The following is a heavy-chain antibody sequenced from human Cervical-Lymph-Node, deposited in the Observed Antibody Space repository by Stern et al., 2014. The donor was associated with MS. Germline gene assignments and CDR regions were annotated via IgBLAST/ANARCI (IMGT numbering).Heavy chain of an antibody. CDR3: ARDSAAGSSIRDYYFGLDV. Sequence: QVQLQESGPGLVKPSQTLSLTCTVSGASITGGGSFWSWIRQPAGKRLEWIGRIYTSGSTDYTPSLKSRVPIPVEALKNHFPLKLPSVTAADTAVYYCARDSAAGSSIRDYYFGLDVWGQGTTVTVSS. J-gene: IGHJ6*02. V-gene: IGHV4-61*02. CDR1: GASITGGGSF. D-gene: IGHD6-19*01. CDR2: IYTSGST.